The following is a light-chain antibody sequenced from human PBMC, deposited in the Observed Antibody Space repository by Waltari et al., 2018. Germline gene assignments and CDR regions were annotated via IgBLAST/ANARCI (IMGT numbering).Light chain of an antibody. J-gene: IGLJ3*02. Sequence: QSALTQPASVSGSPGQSIAISCTGSSSDVGAYNYVSWYQQYPGKAPNVMIYDVINPPSGVSDRFSGSKSGNTASLTISGLQAEDEADYYCSSYTTSRTVVFGGGTKLTVL. V-gene: IGLV2-14*01. CDR1: SSDVGAYNY. CDR3: SSYTTSRTVV. CDR2: DVI.